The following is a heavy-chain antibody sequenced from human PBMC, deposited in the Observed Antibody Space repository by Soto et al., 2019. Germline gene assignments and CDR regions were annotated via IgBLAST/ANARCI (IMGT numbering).Heavy chain of an antibody. CDR2: INHSGST. D-gene: IGHD3-10*01. CDR1: GGSFSGYY. Sequence: QVQLQQWGAGLLKPSETLSLTCAVYGGSFSGYYWSWIRQPPGKGLEWIGEINHSGSTNYNPSLNSRVTISVYTSKNQFSLKLSSVTAADTAVYYCAVRSGSRGVIITHIDYWGQGTLVTVSS. J-gene: IGHJ4*02. V-gene: IGHV4-34*01. CDR3: AVRSGSRGVIITHIDY.